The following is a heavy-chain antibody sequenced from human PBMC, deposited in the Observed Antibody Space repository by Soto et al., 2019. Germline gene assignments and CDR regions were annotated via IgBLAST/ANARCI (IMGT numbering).Heavy chain of an antibody. Sequence: ASVKVSCKASGYIFTNYAIHWVRQAPGQGPEWLGWINAGNGNTKYSQKFQGRVTITRDTSASTAYMELSSLGSEDTAVYYCAKTTQVVGAVWGRFDPWGQGTLVTVSS. CDR3: AKTTQVVGAVWGRFDP. V-gene: IGHV1-3*01. D-gene: IGHD1-26*01. CDR1: GYIFTNYA. CDR2: INAGNGNT. J-gene: IGHJ5*02.